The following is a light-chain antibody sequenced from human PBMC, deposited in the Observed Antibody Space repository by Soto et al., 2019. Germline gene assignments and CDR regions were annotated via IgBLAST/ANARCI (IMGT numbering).Light chain of an antibody. Sequence: EVGLTESPGTLSLSPGERATLSCRASQSVSSSFLAWYQQKPGQAPRLLIYGASRRATGIPDRFSGSGSGTDFTLTISRLEPEDFAVYYCQQYGSAPLTFGQGTKLGIK. CDR1: QSVSSSF. CDR3: QQYGSAPLT. J-gene: IGKJ2*01. V-gene: IGKV3-20*01. CDR2: GAS.